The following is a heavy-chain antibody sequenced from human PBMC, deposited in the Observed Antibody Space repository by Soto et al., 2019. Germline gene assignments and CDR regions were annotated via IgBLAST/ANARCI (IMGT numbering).Heavy chain of an antibody. Sequence: QITLKESGPTLVKPTQTLTLTCTVSGFSLSTSGVGVGWIRQPPGKALEWLALIYWDGEKRYSPSLKSRLTITHDTHKTQVVLTVHNLDPVDTATYYCAHSRVHLVRGLISFDYWGQGTQVTVSS. D-gene: IGHD3-10*01. CDR1: GFSLSTSGVG. J-gene: IGHJ4*02. V-gene: IGHV2-5*02. CDR2: IYWDGEK. CDR3: AHSRVHLVRGLISFDY.